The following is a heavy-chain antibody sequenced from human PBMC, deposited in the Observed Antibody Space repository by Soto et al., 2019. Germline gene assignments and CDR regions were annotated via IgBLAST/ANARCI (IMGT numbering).Heavy chain of an antibody. CDR3: ARGAGGTLTTVTFDY. V-gene: IGHV4-34*01. CDR2: INHSGST. CDR1: GGSFSGYY. Sequence: SETLSLTXAVYGGSFSGYYWSWIRQPPGKGLEWIGEINHSGSTNYNPSLKSRVTISVDTSKNQSSLKLSSVTAADTAVYYCARGAGGTLTTVTFDYWGQGTLVTVSS. J-gene: IGHJ4*02. D-gene: IGHD4-17*01.